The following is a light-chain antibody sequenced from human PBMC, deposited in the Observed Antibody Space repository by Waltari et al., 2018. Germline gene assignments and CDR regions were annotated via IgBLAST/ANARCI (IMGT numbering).Light chain of an antibody. CDR1: SGSIASSY. CDR2: ENN. Sequence: NFMLTQPHSVSESPGKTVTISCTRSSGSIASSYVQLYQPRPGSSPTPVIYENNQRPSGVPDRFSGSIDSSSNSASLTISGLQTEDEADYYCQSYHNTNYVVFGEGTKLTVL. V-gene: IGLV6-57*01. CDR3: QSYHNTNYVV. J-gene: IGLJ2*01.